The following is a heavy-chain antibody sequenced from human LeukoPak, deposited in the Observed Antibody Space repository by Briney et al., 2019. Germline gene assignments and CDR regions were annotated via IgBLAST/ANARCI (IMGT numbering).Heavy chain of an antibody. CDR1: GFTFSSYA. CDR2: ISYDGSNK. D-gene: IGHD2-2*01. V-gene: IGHV3-30-3*01. CDR3: AKDVEGYCSSTSCYGIDP. Sequence: PGGSLRLSCAASGFTFSSYAMHWVRQAPGKGLEWVAVISYDGSNKYYADSVKGRFTISRDNSKNTLYLQMNSLRAEDTAVCYCAKDVEGYCSSTSCYGIDPWGQGTLVTVSS. J-gene: IGHJ5*02.